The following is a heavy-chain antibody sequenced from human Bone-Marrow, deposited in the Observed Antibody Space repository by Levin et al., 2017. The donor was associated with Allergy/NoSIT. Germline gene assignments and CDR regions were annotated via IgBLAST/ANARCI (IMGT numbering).Heavy chain of an antibody. CDR1: GFSLSSSG. J-gene: IGHJ3*01. D-gene: IGHD3-10*02. CDR3: AGDKVSQGSYVGMFDG. CDR2: IWFDGVHE. V-gene: IGHV3-33*01. Sequence: SCAASGFSLSSSGMHWVRQVAGKGLEWVGVIWFDGVHEEYAASVRGRFTISRDSSKNTLYLQMNSLRADDAGIYYCAGDKVSQGSYVGMFDGWGQGTMVTVSS.